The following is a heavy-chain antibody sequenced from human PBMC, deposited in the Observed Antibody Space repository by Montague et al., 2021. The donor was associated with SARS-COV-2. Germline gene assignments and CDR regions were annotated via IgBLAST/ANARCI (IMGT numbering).Heavy chain of an antibody. CDR1: GGSISSANYY. V-gene: IGHV4-31*03. J-gene: IGHJ4*02. CDR3: ASQSGSYYNYFDH. CDR2: IHYSGSS. D-gene: IGHD1-26*01. Sequence: TLSLTCSVSGGSISSANYYWSWIRPHPGKGLEFIGYIHYSGSSFYNPSLKSRLTISVDTSKNRFSLRLSSATAADTAIYFCASQSGSYYNYFDHWGQGTLVTVSS.